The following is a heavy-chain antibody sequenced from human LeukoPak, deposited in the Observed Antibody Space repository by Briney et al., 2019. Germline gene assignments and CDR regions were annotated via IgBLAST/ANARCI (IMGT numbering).Heavy chain of an antibody. CDR1: GGSISSGGYY. D-gene: IGHD3-22*01. J-gene: IGHJ4*02. Sequence: PSQTLSLTCTVSGGSISSGGYYWSWIRQHPGKGLEWIGYIYYSGSTYYNPSLKSRVTISVDTSKNQFSLKLSSVTAADTAVYYCARAVLDYYDSSGYYYGYWGQGTLVTVSS. CDR3: ARAVLDYYDSSGYYYGY. V-gene: IGHV4-31*03. CDR2: IYYSGST.